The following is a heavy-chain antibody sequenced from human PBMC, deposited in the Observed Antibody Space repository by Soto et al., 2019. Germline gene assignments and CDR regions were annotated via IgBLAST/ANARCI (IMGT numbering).Heavy chain of an antibody. CDR3: ARGVGATDYFDS. Sequence: QVQLVQSGAEVKKPGASVKVSCKASGYTFTSYGISWVRQAPGQGLEWMGWVSAYNGNTNYAQTLQSRVTMNTDTSSSTGYRELRRLRSDEAAVYSCARGVGATDYFDSCGQGTLVCVYS. J-gene: IGHJ4*02. CDR2: VSAYNGNT. D-gene: IGHD1-26*01. CDR1: GYTFTSYG. V-gene: IGHV1-18*01.